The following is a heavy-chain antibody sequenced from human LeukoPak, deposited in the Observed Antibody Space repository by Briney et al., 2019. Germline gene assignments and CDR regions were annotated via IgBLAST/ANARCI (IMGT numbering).Heavy chain of an antibody. D-gene: IGHD1-26*01. J-gene: IGHJ4*02. V-gene: IGHV3-53*01. CDR1: GFTVSSNY. Sequence: GGSLRLSCAASGFTVSSNYMSWVRQAPGKGLEWVSVIYSGGSTNYADSVKGRFTMSRDNSKNTLYLQMNSLRAEDTAVYYCARAPIVGDTAEFDYWGQGTLVTASS. CDR3: ARAPIVGDTAEFDY. CDR2: IYSGGST.